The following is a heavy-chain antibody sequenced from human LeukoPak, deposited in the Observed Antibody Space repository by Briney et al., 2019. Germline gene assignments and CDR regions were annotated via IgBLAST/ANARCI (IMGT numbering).Heavy chain of an antibody. D-gene: IGHD1-26*01. Sequence: SETLSLTCTVSGGSISSYYWSWIRQPPGKGLEWIGYIYYSGSTNYNPSLKSRVTISVDTSKNQFSLKLSSVTAADTAMYYCARSGSYYDYWGQGTLVTVSS. J-gene: IGHJ4*02. V-gene: IGHV4-59*01. CDR2: IYYSGST. CDR3: ARSGSYYDY. CDR1: GGSISSYY.